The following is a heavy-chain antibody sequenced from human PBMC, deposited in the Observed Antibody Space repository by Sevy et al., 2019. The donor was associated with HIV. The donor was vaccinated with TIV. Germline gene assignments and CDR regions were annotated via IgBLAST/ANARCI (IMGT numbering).Heavy chain of an antibody. D-gene: IGHD6-19*01. CDR3: AKEWTLLSDWYGEFDY. Sequence: GGSLRLSCAASGFTFTNYGMHWVRQAPGKGLEWVSRISNSGANTYYADSVRGRFTVSRDNSKNTVYLQLNSLRAEDTAIYYCAKEWTLLSDWYGEFDYWGQGTLGTVSS. V-gene: IGHV3-23*01. CDR1: GFTFTNYG. J-gene: IGHJ4*02. CDR2: ISNSGANT.